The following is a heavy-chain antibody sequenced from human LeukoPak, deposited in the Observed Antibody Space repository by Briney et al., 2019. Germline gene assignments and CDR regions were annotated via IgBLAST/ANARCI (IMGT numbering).Heavy chain of an antibody. CDR2: INPNSGGT. CDR1: GYTFTGLY. V-gene: IGHV1-2*02. Sequence: GASVKVSCKAAGYTFTGLYLHWVRQAPGQGLEWMGWINPNSGGTDFAQKFQGRVTMTRDTSISTAYMELSRLTSDDTAVYFCARRAKGFDYWGQGTLVTVSS. J-gene: IGHJ4*02. CDR3: ARRAKGFDY.